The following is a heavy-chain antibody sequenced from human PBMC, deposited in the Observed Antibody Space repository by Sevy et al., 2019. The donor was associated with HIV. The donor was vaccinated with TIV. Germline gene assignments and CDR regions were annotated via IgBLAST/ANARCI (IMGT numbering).Heavy chain of an antibody. J-gene: IGHJ5*02. CDR3: AKDRHGNRGRSYFDP. D-gene: IGHD3-10*01. CDR1: GFTFSGYG. Sequence: GGSLRLSCAASGFTFSGYGMHWVRQPPEKGLEWVSAVSGSGDDTYYADSVKGRFTISRDNSKNTVDLQMNRLRREDTAIYYCAKDRHGNRGRSYFDPWGQGTLVTVSS. CDR2: VSGSGDDT. V-gene: IGHV3-23*01.